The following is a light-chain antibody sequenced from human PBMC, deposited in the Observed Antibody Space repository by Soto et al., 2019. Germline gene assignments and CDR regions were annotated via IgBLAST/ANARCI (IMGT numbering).Light chain of an antibody. CDR2: AAS. Sequence: DIQMTQSPSSVSASVGDRVTITCRASQGISNSLAWYQQKPGKAPKLLIFAASTLQSGVPSRFSGSGTGTAFTLTINSLQHEDFAVYYCQQANSFPLTFGGGTKVEIK. V-gene: IGKV1-12*01. CDR3: QQANSFPLT. J-gene: IGKJ4*01. CDR1: QGISNS.